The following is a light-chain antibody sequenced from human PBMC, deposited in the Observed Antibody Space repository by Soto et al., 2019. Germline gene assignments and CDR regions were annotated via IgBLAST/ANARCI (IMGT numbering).Light chain of an antibody. CDR3: QHSVTSPIT. CDR1: QSVSSTS. CDR2: GAS. V-gene: IGKV3-20*01. J-gene: IGKJ5*01. Sequence: EVVLTRSPGTLSLSPGERVTILCLASQSVSSTSLAWYQQKPGQTPRLLIYGASSRATGTPDRISGGVSGTHFTITISRLEPEDGAVYYCQHSVTSPITFGQGTRLEIK.